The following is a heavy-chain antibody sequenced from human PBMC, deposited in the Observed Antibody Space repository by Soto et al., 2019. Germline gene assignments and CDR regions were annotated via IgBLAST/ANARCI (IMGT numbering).Heavy chain of an antibody. CDR1: GGTFSSYT. D-gene: IGHD6-13*01. Sequence: SVKVSCKASGGTFSSYTISWVRQAPGQGLEWMGRIIPILGIANYAQKFQGRVTITADKSTSTAYMELSSLRSEDTAVYYCARVLGGIAAYVDYWGKGTLVTVSS. V-gene: IGHV1-69*02. CDR2: IIPILGIA. J-gene: IGHJ4*02. CDR3: ARVLGGIAAYVDY.